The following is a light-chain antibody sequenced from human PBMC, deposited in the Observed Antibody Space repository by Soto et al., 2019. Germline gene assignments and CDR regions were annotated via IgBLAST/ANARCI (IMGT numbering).Light chain of an antibody. CDR2: GAS. V-gene: IGKV3-20*01. CDR1: QSVSNNY. CDR3: QQYGSSPRT. J-gene: IGKJ1*01. Sequence: EVVLTQSPGTLSLSPGERATLSCRASQSVSNNYLAWYQQKPGQAPSLLLYGASSRATGIPDRFSGSGSGTDFTLTISRLETEDFGVYYCQQYGSSPRTFGQGTKVDIK.